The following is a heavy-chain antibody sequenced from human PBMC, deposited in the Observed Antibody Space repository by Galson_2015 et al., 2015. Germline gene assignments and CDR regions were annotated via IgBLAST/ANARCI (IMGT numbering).Heavy chain of an antibody. Sequence: PARVKPTQPLTLPCTFSGFSLCTSVLGGGWIRQPPGKALEWLALIGWDDDKDYSTSLKTRFTISKDTYKNQVVHTMTNMDPVDTATYYCARMGCSSSQDYYYYYMDVWGKGTTVTVSS. J-gene: IGHJ6*03. V-gene: IGHV2-70*01. D-gene: IGHD2-2*01. CDR3: ARMGCSSSQDYYYYYMDV. CDR1: GFSLCTSVLG. CDR2: IGWDDDK.